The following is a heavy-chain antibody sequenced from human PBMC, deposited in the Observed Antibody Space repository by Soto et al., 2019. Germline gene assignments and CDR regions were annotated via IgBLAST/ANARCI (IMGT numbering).Heavy chain of an antibody. J-gene: IGHJ4*02. Sequence: QVTLKESGPVLLKPTETLTLTCTVSGFSLSIAGMGVSWVRQPPGKALEWLAHIFSNDEKSYNTSLKSRLTSSKDSSRGQVVLTITNMHPFDTATYYCAQIPPRSGWEGFDYWGQGTLVTVSS. CDR3: AQIPPRSGWEGFDY. CDR1: GFSLSIAGMG. V-gene: IGHV2-26*01. CDR2: IFSNDEK. D-gene: IGHD6-19*01.